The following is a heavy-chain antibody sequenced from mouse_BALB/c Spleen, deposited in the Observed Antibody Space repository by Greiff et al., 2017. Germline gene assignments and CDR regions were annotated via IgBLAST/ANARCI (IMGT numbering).Heavy chain of an antibody. Sequence: EVQLQQSGPGLVKPSQTVSLTCTVTGISITTGNYRWSWIRQFPGNKLEWIGYIYYSGTITYNPSLTSRTTITRDTSKNQFFLEMNSLTAEDTATYYCAREGSNCAMDYWGQGTSVTVSS. CDR2: IYYSGTI. CDR3: AREGSNCAMDY. V-gene: IGHV3-5*02. D-gene: IGHD5-1*01. J-gene: IGHJ4*01. CDR1: GISITTGNYR.